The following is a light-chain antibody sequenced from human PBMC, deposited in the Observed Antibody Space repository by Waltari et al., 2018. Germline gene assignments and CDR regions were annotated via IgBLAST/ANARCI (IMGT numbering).Light chain of an antibody. V-gene: IGLV1-44*01. Sequence: QSVLTQPPSASGTPGPRVTISCSGSYSNVGSQTVNWYQQLPGTAPKLLIYSDYHRPSGVPARFSGSKSGTSASLAITGLQSEDEADYYCATEDRLNGPIFGGGTKLTVL. J-gene: IGLJ2*01. CDR1: YSNVGSQT. CDR2: SDY. CDR3: ATEDRLNGPI.